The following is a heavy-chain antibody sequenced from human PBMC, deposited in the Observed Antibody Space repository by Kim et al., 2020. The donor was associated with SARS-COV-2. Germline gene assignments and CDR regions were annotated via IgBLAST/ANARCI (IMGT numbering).Heavy chain of an antibody. J-gene: IGHJ5*02. D-gene: IGHD6-13*01. CDR2: INHSGST. V-gene: IGHV4-34*01. Sequence: SETLSLTCAVYGGSFSGYYWSWIRQPPGKGLEWIGEINHSGSTNYNPSLKSRVTISVDTSKNQFSLKLSYVTAADTAVYYCARDVGRAARFDPWGQGTLVTVSS. CDR3: ARDVGRAARFDP. CDR1: GGSFSGYY.